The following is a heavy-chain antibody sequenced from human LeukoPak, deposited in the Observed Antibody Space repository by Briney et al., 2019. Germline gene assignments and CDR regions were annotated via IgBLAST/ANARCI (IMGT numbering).Heavy chain of an antibody. J-gene: IGHJ4*02. CDR2: IYHSGNT. V-gene: IGHV4-4*02. Sequence: PSETLSLTCAVSVVSITHNWWTWVRQPPWKGLEWIGEIYHSGNTNYSPSLKTRVTISIDTSKNRLSLKLNSVTAADTAVYYCATRDQSRTDVVPPDSWGQGTLVTVSS. D-gene: IGHD5-18*01. CDR1: VVSITHNW. CDR3: ATRDQSRTDVVPPDS.